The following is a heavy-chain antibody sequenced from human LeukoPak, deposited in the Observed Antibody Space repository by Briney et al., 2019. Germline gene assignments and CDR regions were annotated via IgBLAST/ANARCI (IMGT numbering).Heavy chain of an antibody. V-gene: IGHV3-7*01. CDR1: GGSFSGYY. J-gene: IGHJ4*02. Sequence: PSETLSLTCAVYGGSFSGYYWSWVRQAPGKGLEWVANIKQDGSEKYYVDSVKGRFAISRDTAKNSLYLQMNSLRAEDTAVYYCARDFLPSYYYDSSGYYNWGQGTLVTVSS. CDR3: ARDFLPSYYYDSSGYYN. D-gene: IGHD3-22*01. CDR2: IKQDGSEK.